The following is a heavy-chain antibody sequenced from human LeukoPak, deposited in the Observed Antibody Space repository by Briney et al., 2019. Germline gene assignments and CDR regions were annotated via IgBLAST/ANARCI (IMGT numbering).Heavy chain of an antibody. CDR3: ARLVWLGESPGSWFDS. Sequence: PSETLSLTCSVSGGSITSHFWSWIRQPPGKGLEWIGYIHYSGSTNYNPSLKSRVTISPDTSKNQLFLKLNSVTAADMAVYYCARLVWLGESPGSWFDSWGQGTLVTVSS. CDR1: GGSITSHF. V-gene: IGHV4-59*11. D-gene: IGHD3-10*01. J-gene: IGHJ5*01. CDR2: IHYSGST.